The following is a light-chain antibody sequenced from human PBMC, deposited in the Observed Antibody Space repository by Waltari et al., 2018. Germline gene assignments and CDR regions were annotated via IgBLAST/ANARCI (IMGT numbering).Light chain of an antibody. CDR1: SSDVGSYNL. J-gene: IGLJ1*01. CDR2: EVN. CDR3: CSYAGSGIYV. V-gene: IGLV2-23*02. Sequence: QSALTQPASVSGSPGQSITISCTGTSSDVGSYNLVSWFQQYPEKAPKLIIFEVNKRPSGVSNRFSGAKSGNTASLTSSGLQAEDEADYYCCSYAGSGIYVFGSGAKVTVL.